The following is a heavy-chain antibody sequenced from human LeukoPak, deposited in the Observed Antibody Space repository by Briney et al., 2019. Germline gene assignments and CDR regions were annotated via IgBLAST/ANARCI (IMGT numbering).Heavy chain of an antibody. V-gene: IGHV4-59*01. Sequence: SETLSLTCTVSGGSISSYYWSWIRQPPGKGLEWIGYIHYSGSTNYNPSLKSRVTISVDTSKNQFSLKLSSVTAADTAVYYCATYDSSGYYSGHWGQGTLVTVSS. D-gene: IGHD3-22*01. CDR3: ATYDSSGYYSGH. J-gene: IGHJ4*02. CDR1: GGSISSYY. CDR2: IHYSGST.